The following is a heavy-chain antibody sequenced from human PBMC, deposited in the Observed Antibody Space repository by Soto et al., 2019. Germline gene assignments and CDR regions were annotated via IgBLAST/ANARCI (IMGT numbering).Heavy chain of an antibody. CDR1: GYTLNEVA. Sequence: QVQLVQSGAEVKKPGASVKVSCKVSGYTLNEVAMHWVRQAPGKGLEWLGGFDPDEAETIYAQHFQGRVTMTEDTSTDTVYMELSSLRSEDTALYFCTTYHGDDNFAHWGQGTLVTDSS. V-gene: IGHV1-24*01. CDR3: TTYHGDDNFAH. D-gene: IGHD4-17*01. J-gene: IGHJ5*02. CDR2: FDPDEAET.